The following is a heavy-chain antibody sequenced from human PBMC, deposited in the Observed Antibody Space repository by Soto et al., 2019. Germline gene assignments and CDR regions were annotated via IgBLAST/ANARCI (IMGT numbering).Heavy chain of an antibody. CDR1: GYTFTSYD. CDR2: MNPNSGNT. V-gene: IGHV1-8*01. D-gene: IGHD3-10*01. J-gene: IGHJ3*02. Sequence: QVQLVQSGAEVKKPGASVKVSCKASGYTFTSYDINWVRQATGQGLEWMGWMNPNSGNTGYAQKFPGRSTMTRNTSQSPAYIELGSLGSEDTGVFYFGRDQLLWFGDSPFGIRGPGT. CDR3: GRDQLLWFGDSPFGI.